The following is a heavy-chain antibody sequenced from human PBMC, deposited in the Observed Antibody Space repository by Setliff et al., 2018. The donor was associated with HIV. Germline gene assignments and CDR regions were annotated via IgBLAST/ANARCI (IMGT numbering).Heavy chain of an antibody. D-gene: IGHD3-9*01. Sequence: SETXSLXXXVSGGSXXSHXXXXXRQPPGKGLXWXAYIYYSGTTSYNPSLKSRVTISXXPSKNQFSLKLSSVTAADTALYYCAGVSPPPDNYFYYYMDVWGKGTTVTVSS. J-gene: IGHJ6*03. CDR1: GGSXXSHX. CDR2: IYYSGTT. V-gene: IGHV4-59*11. CDR3: AGVSPPPDNYFYYYMDV.